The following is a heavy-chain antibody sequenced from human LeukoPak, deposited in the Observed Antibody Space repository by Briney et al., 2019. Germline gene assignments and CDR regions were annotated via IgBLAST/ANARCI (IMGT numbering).Heavy chain of an antibody. CDR1: GGSITISDYY. J-gene: IGHJ4*02. Sequence: PSETLCLTCTVSGGSITISDYYWGWIRLPPGKGLEWIGTISHTGTTYYNPSLQSRVTISVDKSKNQFSLKLSSVTAADTAVYYCATREHHVLRTPGDYWGQGTLVTVSS. V-gene: IGHV4-39*01. CDR2: ISHTGTT. D-gene: IGHD6-6*01. CDR3: ATREHHVLRTPGDY.